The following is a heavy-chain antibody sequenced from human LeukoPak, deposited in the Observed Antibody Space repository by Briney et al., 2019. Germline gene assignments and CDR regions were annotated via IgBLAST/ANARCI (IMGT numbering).Heavy chain of an antibody. J-gene: IGHJ4*02. CDR1: GFTFSSYA. CDR2: ISGSGGST. CDR3: AKCDSSGYYYVGRWGLVY. D-gene: IGHD3-22*01. V-gene: IGHV3-23*01. Sequence: GGSLRLSCAASGFTFSSYAMSWVRQAPGKGLEWVSAISGSGGSTYYADSVKGRFTISRDNSKNTLYLQMNSLRAEDTAVYYCAKCDSSGYYYVGRWGLVYWGQGTLVTVSS.